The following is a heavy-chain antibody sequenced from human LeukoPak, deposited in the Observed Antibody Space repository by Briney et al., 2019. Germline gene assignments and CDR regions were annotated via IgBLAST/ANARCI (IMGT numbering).Heavy chain of an antibody. D-gene: IGHD6-6*01. CDR1: GGSISSSSYY. V-gene: IGHV4-39*01. CDR2: IYYSGST. J-gene: IGHJ6*03. CDR3: ARRGIAARSNYYYMDV. Sequence: SETLSLTCTVSGGSISSSSYYWGWIRQPRGKGLEWIGSIYYSGSTYYNPSLKSRVTISVDTSKNQFSLKLSSVTAADTAVYYCARRGIAARSNYYYMDVWGKGTTVTVSS.